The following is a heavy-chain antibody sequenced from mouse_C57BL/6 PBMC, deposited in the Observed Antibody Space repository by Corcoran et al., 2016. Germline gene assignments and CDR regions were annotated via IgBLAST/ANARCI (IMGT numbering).Heavy chain of an antibody. Sequence: QVQLQQSGAELVKPGASVKISCKASGYAFSSYWMNWVKQRPGKGLEWIGQIYPGDGDTNYNGKFKGKATLTADKSSSTAYMQLSSLTSEDSAVYFCARRRGQSYWYFDVWGTGTTVTVSS. CDR1: GYAFSSYW. CDR3: ARRRGQSYWYFDV. CDR2: IYPGDGDT. V-gene: IGHV1-80*01. J-gene: IGHJ1*03.